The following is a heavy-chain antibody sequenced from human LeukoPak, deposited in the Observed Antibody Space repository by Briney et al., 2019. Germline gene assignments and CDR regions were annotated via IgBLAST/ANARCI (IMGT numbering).Heavy chain of an antibody. CDR3: ANEIRPNDY. V-gene: IGHV3-23*05. J-gene: IGHJ4*02. CDR1: GFPFSSHA. D-gene: IGHD3-16*01. Sequence: GGSLRLSCVASGFPFSSHAMCWVRQAPGKGLEWVSRIDISGGATWYADSVRGRFTISRDNSKNTLYLQMTSLRVEDTALYYCANEIRPNDYWGQGTLVSVSS. CDR2: IDISGGAT.